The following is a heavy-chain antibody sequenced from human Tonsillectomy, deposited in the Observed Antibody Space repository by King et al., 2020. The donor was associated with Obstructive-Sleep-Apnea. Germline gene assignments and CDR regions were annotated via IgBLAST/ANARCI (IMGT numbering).Heavy chain of an antibody. J-gene: IGHJ4*02. V-gene: IGHV3-30-3*01. Sequence: VQLVESGGGVVQPGRSLRLSCAASGFTFSSYAMHWVRQAPGKGLEWVAVISYDGSNKYYADSVKGRFTISRDNSKNTLYLQMNSLRAEDTAVYYCARDGGVIPPYYFDYWGQGTLVTVSS. CDR1: GFTFSSYA. D-gene: IGHD3-16*02. CDR2: ISYDGSNK. CDR3: ARDGGVIPPYYFDY.